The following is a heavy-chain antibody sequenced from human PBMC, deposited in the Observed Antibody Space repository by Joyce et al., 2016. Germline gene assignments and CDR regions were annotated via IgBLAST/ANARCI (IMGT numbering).Heavy chain of an antibody. D-gene: IGHD5-12*01. CDR2: IYWDDDK. V-gene: IGHV2-5*02. Sequence: QITLKESGPTLVKPTQSLTLTCAFSGFTLSTRGVGVGWIRQPPGKALWWLALIYWDDDKRYSPALKSRLTITKDTDRNQVVLTMTNMDPVDTATYYCAHRPNSGYDPSAFDFWGQGTLVTVSS. J-gene: IGHJ4*02. CDR1: GFTLSTRGVG. CDR3: AHRPNSGYDPSAFDF.